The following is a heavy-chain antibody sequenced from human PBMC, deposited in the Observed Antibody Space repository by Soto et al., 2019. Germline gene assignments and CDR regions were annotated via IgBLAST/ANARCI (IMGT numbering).Heavy chain of an antibody. D-gene: IGHD1-7*01. CDR3: ASRDPGTSVDY. J-gene: IGHJ4*02. CDR2: IYRTGST. CDR1: GGYLTSNNW. V-gene: IGHV4-4*02. Sequence: SETLSRTCAVSGGYLTSNNWWTWVRQPPGQGLEWIGEIYRTGSTNYNPSLKSRVTISLDKSENQFSLKVTSLTAADTAVYYCASRDPGTSVDYWGQGTLVTVSS.